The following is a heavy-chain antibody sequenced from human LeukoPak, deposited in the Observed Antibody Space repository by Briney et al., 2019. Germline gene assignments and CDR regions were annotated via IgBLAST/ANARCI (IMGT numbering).Heavy chain of an antibody. CDR3: ARASTFLDY. CDR2: MSVSSGTI. V-gene: IGHV3-48*02. J-gene: IGHJ4*02. D-gene: IGHD2-2*01. CDR1: GFTFSSHS. Sequence: PGGSLRLSCAASGFTFSSHSMNWVRQAPAKGLEWISYMSVSSGTIYYADSVKGRFTISRDNAKNSLYLQRDSLRDEDTAVYYCARASTFLDYRGQGNPGRVSS.